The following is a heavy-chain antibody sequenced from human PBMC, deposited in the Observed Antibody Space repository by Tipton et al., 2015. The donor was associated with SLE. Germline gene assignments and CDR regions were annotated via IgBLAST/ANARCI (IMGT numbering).Heavy chain of an antibody. CDR1: GGTFSSYT. Sequence: QLVQSGPEVKKPGSSVKVSCKASGGTFSSYTINWVRQAPGQGLEWMGRIIPILGMANYAQKFQGRVTITADKSTSTAYMELSSLRSEDTAVYYCARDRGREWEPVYFDYWGQGTLVTVSS. J-gene: IGHJ4*02. CDR2: IIPILGMA. CDR3: ARDRGREWEPVYFDY. V-gene: IGHV1-69*09. D-gene: IGHD1-26*01.